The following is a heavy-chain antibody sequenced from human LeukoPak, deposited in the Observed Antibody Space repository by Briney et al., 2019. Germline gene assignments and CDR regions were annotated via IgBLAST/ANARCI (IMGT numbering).Heavy chain of an antibody. CDR3: ARSDVNLLLWFGERIDY. CDR1: GYTFTSYG. Sequence: ASVKVSCKASGYTFTSYGISWVRQAPGQGLEWMGWISAYNGNTNYAQKLQGRVTMTTDTSTSTAYMELRSLRSDDTAVYYCARSDVNLLLWFGERIDYWGQGTLVTVSS. CDR2: ISAYNGNT. J-gene: IGHJ4*02. D-gene: IGHD3-10*01. V-gene: IGHV1-18*01.